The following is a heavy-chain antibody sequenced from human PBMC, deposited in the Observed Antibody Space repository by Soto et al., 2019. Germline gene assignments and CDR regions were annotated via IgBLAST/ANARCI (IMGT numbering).Heavy chain of an antibody. V-gene: IGHV4-34*01. J-gene: IGHJ6*02. CDR1: CGSFTGYY. CDR2: INHSGST. D-gene: IGHD2-2*01. CDR3: ARVGFVVVPAAMLFYGMDV. Sequence: APQTLSLTCAVYCGSFTGYYWSWIRQPPGEWREWIGEINHSGSTNYNPCLKSRVTISVDTSKNQFSLKLSSVTAADTAVYYCARVGFVVVPAAMLFYGMDVWGQGTTVTVSS.